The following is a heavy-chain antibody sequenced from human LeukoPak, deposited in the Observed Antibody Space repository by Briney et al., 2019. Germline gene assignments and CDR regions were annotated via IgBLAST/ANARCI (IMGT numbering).Heavy chain of an antibody. Sequence: GESLKISCKGSGYTFFTYWIGWVRQMPGKGLEWMGIIYPGDSDTRYSPSFQGQVTISADKSISTAYLQWSSLKASDTAMYYCARSGVDSSHDAFDIWGQGTMVTVSS. J-gene: IGHJ3*02. CDR2: IYPGDSDT. CDR3: ARSGVDSSHDAFDI. D-gene: IGHD6-13*01. V-gene: IGHV5-51*01. CDR1: GYTFFTYW.